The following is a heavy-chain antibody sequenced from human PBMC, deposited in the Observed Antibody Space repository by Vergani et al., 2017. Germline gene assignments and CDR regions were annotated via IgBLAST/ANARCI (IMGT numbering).Heavy chain of an antibody. CDR1: GFTFSSYW. D-gene: IGHD3-9*01. CDR3: ARGARRVLRYFDWLYYFDY. J-gene: IGHJ4*02. V-gene: IGHV3-7*01. Sequence: EVQLVESGGGLVQPGGSLRLSCAASGFTFSSYWMSWVRQAPGKGLEWVANIKQDGSEKYYVDSVKGRFTISRDNAKNSLYLQMNSLRAEDTAVYYCARGARRVLRYFDWLYYFDYWGQGTLVTVSS. CDR2: IKQDGSEK.